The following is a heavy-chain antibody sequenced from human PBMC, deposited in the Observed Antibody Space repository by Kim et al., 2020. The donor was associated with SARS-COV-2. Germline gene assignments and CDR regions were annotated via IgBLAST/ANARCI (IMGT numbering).Heavy chain of an antibody. CDR1: GGSFSGYY. CDR3: ARGLRGYCSSTSCYGYYYYGMDV. CDR2: INHSGST. V-gene: IGHV4-34*01. Sequence: SETLSLTCAVYGGSFSGYYWSWIRQPPGKGLEWIGEINHSGSTNYNPSLKSRVTISVDTSKNQFSLKLSSVTAADTAVYYCARGLRGYCSSTSCYGYYYYGMDVWGQGTTVTVSS. J-gene: IGHJ6*02. D-gene: IGHD2-2*01.